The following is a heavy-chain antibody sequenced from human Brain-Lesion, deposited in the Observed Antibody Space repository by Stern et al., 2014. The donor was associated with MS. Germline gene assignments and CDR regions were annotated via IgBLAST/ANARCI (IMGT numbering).Heavy chain of an antibody. J-gene: IGHJ4*02. Sequence: VQLVESGGGVVYPGRPLSLSFAASGFPLRSFGIHWVRQAPGKGLECVAFISYAGGDPYYEDSVKARFTIYRDNSKNTRYLHMNSLRVEDTAVYHCAKDRHLWTYFFDYWGQGSLVTVSS. D-gene: IGHD3-3*02. V-gene: IGHV3-30*18. CDR2: ISYAGGDP. CDR3: AKDRHLWTYFFDY. CDR1: GFPLRSFG.